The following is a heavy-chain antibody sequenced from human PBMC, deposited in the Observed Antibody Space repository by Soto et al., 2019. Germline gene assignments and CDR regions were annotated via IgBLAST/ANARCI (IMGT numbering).Heavy chain of an antibody. J-gene: IGHJ4*02. CDR1: GDSISSNNVH. V-gene: IGHV4-39*01. CDR2: IYYSGTT. D-gene: IGHD1-26*01. CDR3: ARFSGTYNDRYFDY. Sequence: SETLSLTCTVSGDSISSNNVHWGWIRQPPGKGLEWIGVIYYSGTTHYNPSLKSRVAISVDMSKNQFSLKLSSVTAADTAVYYCARFSGTYNDRYFDYWGQGTLVTVSS.